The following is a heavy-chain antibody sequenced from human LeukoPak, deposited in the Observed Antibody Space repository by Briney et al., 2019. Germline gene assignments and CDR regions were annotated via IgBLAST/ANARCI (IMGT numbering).Heavy chain of an antibody. CDR3: ANLAASYCGSTSCYRVDYYYGMDV. Sequence: GGSLRLSCAASGFTFSSYAMSWVRQAPGKGLEWVSAISGSGGSTYYADSVKGRFTISRDNSKNTLYLQMNSLRAEDTAVYYCANLAASYCGSTSCYRVDYYYGMDVWGQGTTVTVSS. J-gene: IGHJ6*02. CDR1: GFTFSSYA. V-gene: IGHV3-23*01. D-gene: IGHD2-2*01. CDR2: ISGSGGST.